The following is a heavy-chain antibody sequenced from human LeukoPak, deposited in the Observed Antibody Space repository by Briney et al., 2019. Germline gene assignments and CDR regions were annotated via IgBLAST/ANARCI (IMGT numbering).Heavy chain of an antibody. Sequence: PGGSLRLSCAASGFTFSNYGMHWVRQAPGKGLEWVAFISYDGSDKYYADSVKGRFTISRDTSKNTLFLQMNSLRAEDTAVYYCAKDHVVTMIVVVMNSLDFWGQGTLVTVSS. CDR3: AKDHVVTMIVVVMNSLDF. J-gene: IGHJ4*02. V-gene: IGHV3-30*18. D-gene: IGHD3-22*01. CDR2: ISYDGSDK. CDR1: GFTFSNYG.